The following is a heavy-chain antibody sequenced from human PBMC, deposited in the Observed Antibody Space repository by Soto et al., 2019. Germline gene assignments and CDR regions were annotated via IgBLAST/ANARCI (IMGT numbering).Heavy chain of an antibody. Sequence: TSETLSLTCTVSGGSISGYYWGWIRQPPGRGLEYIGYIYSSGSSNYNPSLKSRVTMSVDTSKNQFSLKLNSVTDADTAVYYCARHYGSGSYPLDYWGRGTLVTSPQ. CDR3: ARHYGSGSYPLDY. J-gene: IGHJ4*02. D-gene: IGHD3-10*01. CDR2: IYSSGSS. CDR1: GGSISGYY. V-gene: IGHV4-59*08.